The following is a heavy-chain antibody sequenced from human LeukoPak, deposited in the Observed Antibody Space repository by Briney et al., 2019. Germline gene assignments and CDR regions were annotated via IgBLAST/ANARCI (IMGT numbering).Heavy chain of an antibody. CDR3: AKWKYCSSTSCYLRSYWFDP. V-gene: IGHV3-23*01. CDR1: GFTFSSYA. J-gene: IGHJ5*02. Sequence: PGGSLRLSCAASGFTFSSYAVSWVRQAPGKGLEWVSAISGSGGSTYYADSVKGRFTISRDNSKNTLYLQMNSLRAEDTAVYYCAKWKYCSSTSCYLRSYWFDPWGQGTLVTVSS. D-gene: IGHD2-2*01. CDR2: ISGSGGST.